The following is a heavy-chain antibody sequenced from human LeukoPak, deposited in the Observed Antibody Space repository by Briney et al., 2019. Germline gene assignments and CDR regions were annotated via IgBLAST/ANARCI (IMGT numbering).Heavy chain of an antibody. CDR3: VRGDWYFES. J-gene: IGHJ4*02. CDR1: GFNFSDSR. CDR2: VNRDGTEK. Sequence: GGSLRLSCVTSGFNFSDSRMTWVRQAPGKGLQWVANVNRDGTEKHFLDSVEGRSTISRDNAKKSLYLQMSSLRPQDTAVYFCVRGDWYFESWGQGTLVTVSS. D-gene: IGHD2-21*01. V-gene: IGHV3-7*04.